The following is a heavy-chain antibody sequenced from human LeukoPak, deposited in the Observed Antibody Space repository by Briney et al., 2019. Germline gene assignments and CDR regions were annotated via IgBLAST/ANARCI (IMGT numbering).Heavy chain of an antibody. CDR1: GFTFGTYW. J-gene: IGHJ4*02. Sequence: GGSLRLSCVTSGFTFGTYWMSWVRQAPGKGLEWVANIKGDGSERSYVDSVKGRFTISRGNAKNSLYLQMNSLRAEDTAVYYCARDWPLVLDYWGQGALVTVSS. V-gene: IGHV3-7*03. CDR2: IKGDGSER. CDR3: ARDWPLVLDY.